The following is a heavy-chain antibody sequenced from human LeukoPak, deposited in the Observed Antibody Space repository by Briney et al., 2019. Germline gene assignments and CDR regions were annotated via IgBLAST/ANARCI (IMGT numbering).Heavy chain of an antibody. CDR3: ARRKGNAFDI. CDR1: GGSISSSSYY. Sequence: PSETLSLTCTVSGGSISSSSYYWGWIRQPPGKGLEWIGSIYYSGSTNYNPSLKSRVTISVDTSKNQFSLKLSSVTAADTAVYYCARRKGNAFDIWGQGTMVTVSS. J-gene: IGHJ3*02. CDR2: IYYSGST. V-gene: IGHV4-39*07.